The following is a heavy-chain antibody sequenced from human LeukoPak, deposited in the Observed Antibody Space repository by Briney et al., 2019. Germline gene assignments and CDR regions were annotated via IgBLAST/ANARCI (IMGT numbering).Heavy chain of an antibody. J-gene: IGHJ6*02. CDR3: ARVTGTVAGDTGDMDV. V-gene: IGHV3-33*01. D-gene: IGHD6-19*01. CDR1: GFTFSSYG. Sequence: GGSLRLSCAASGFTFSSYGVHWVRQAPGKGLEWVAVIWYDGSNKYYTDSVKGRFTISRDNSKNTLYLQMNSLRAEDTAVYYCARVTGTVAGDTGDMDVWGQGTTVTVSS. CDR2: IWYDGSNK.